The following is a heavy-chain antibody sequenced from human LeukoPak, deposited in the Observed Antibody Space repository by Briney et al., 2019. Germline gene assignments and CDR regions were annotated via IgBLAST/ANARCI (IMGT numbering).Heavy chain of an antibody. D-gene: IGHD3-3*01. J-gene: IGHJ4*02. CDR3: ARDVLRFLEWPTGIGY. CDR1: GFTFSSYA. V-gene: IGHV3-30-3*01. Sequence: GGSLRLSCAASGFTFSSYAMHWVCQAPGKGLEWVAVISYDGSNKYYADSVKGRFTISRDNSKNTLYLQMNSLRAEDTAVYYCARDVLRFLEWPTGIGYWGQGTLVTVSS. CDR2: ISYDGSNK.